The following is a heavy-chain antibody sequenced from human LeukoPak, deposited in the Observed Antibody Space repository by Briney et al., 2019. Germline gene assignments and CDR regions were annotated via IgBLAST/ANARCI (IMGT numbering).Heavy chain of an antibody. CDR2: MNPNNGNT. J-gene: IGHJ6*03. CDR3: ARGVRGVLPATYYYYMDV. D-gene: IGHD3-10*01. Sequence: ASVKVSCKASGYTFTSYDINWVRQATGQRLEWMGWMNPNNGNTGYAQKFQGRVTMTRNTAISTAYMELSSLRSEDTAVYYCARGVRGVLPATYYYYMDVWGKGTTVTVSS. CDR1: GYTFTSYD. V-gene: IGHV1-8*01.